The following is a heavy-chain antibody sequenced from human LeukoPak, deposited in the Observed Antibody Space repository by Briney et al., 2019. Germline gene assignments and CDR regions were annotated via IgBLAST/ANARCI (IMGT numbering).Heavy chain of an antibody. V-gene: IGHV3-15*01. CDR2: IKSKISGGTT. CDR1: GFTFSNAL. CDR3: TTDAPYYYGSGTKTDAFDL. J-gene: IGHJ3*01. Sequence: GGSLGLSCAASGFTFSNALMYWVRQAPGKGLEWVGRIKSKISGGTTDYAAPVKGRFTISRDDSKNTLYLQMNSLKTEDTAVYYCTTDAPYYYGSGTKTDAFDLWGQGTMVTVSS. D-gene: IGHD3-10*01.